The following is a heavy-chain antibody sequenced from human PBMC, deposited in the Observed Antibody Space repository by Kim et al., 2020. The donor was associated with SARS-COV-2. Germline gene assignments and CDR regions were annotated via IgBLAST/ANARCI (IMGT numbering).Heavy chain of an antibody. Sequence: YADSVKGPFTISRANSKTPLYLQMNSLRAEDTAVYYCANLIAAASWHFDYWGQGTLVTVSS. CDR3: ANLIAAASWHFDY. J-gene: IGHJ4*02. V-gene: IGHV3-23*01. D-gene: IGHD6-13*01.